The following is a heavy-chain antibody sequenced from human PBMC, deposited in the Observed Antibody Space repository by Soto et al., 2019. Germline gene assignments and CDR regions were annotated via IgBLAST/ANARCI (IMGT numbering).Heavy chain of an antibody. V-gene: IGHV3-11*01. J-gene: IGHJ2*01. Sequence: GGSLRLSCAASGFTFSDYYMSWIRQAPGRGLEWVSYISSSGSTIYYADSVKGRFTISRDNAKNSLYLQMNSLRAEDTAVYYCARGPSGNLFWRYFDLWGRGTLVTVSS. D-gene: IGHD2-21*02. CDR3: ARGPSGNLFWRYFDL. CDR1: GFTFSDYY. CDR2: ISSSGSTI.